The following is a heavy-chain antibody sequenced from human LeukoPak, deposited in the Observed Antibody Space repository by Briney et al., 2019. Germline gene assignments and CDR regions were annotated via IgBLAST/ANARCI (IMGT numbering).Heavy chain of an antibody. CDR1: GGSISSYY. Sequence: PSETLSLTCTVSGGSISSYYWSWLRQPAGKGLEWIGRIYTSGSTNYNPSLKSRVTMSVDTSKNQFSLKLSSVTAADTAVYYCARVRIAAARTGYTYNWFDPWGQGTLVTVSS. V-gene: IGHV4-4*07. D-gene: IGHD6-13*01. J-gene: IGHJ5*02. CDR3: ARVRIAAARTGYTYNWFDP. CDR2: IYTSGST.